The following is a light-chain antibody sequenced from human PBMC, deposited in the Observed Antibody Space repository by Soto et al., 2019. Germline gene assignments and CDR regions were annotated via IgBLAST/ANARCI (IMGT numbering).Light chain of an antibody. J-gene: IGLJ7*01. Sequence: QYVLTQPPSVSGAPGQRVTISCTGSSSNIGAGYDVHWYQQLPGTAPKLLIYGNSNRPSGVPDRFSGSKSGTSASLAITGLQAEDEADYYCQSYDSSLSGSVFGGGTQLTVL. CDR3: QSYDSSLSGSV. CDR1: SSNIGAGYD. CDR2: GNS. V-gene: IGLV1-40*01.